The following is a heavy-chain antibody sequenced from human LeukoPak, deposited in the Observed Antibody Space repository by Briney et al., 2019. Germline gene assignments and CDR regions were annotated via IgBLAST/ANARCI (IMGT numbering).Heavy chain of an antibody. CDR1: GFTFSSYW. CDR3: ARRSRYYYDSSGCYYFDC. J-gene: IGHJ4*02. V-gene: IGHV3-7*01. CDR2: IKQDGSEK. D-gene: IGHD3-22*01. Sequence: GGSLRLSCAASGFTFSSYWMSWVRQAPGKGLEWVANIKQDGSEKYYVDSVKGRFTISRDNAKNTLYLQMNSLRAEDTAVYYCARRSRYYYDSSGCYYFDCWGQGTLVTVSS.